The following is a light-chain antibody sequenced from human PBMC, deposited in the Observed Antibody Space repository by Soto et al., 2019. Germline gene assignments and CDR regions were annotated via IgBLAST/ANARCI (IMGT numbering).Light chain of an antibody. V-gene: IGKV1-6*01. CDR2: AAS. CDR1: QGIKND. J-gene: IGKJ1*01. CDR3: QHYNSYSEA. Sequence: AIQLTQSPSSLSASVGDRVSITCRASQGIKNDLGWYPKKPGKTPKLLIYAASTLQSGVPSRFSGSGSGTDFTLTISSLQPDDFANYYCQHYNSYSEAFGQGTKVDI.